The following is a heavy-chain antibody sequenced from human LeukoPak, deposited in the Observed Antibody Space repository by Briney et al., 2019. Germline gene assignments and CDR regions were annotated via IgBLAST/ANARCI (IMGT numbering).Heavy chain of an antibody. CDR1: GYTFTDYY. CDR2: INPNSGGT. D-gene: IGHD3-22*01. CDR3: ARAAYYYDGSGYYLGD. Sequence: VASVKVSCKASGYTFTDYYMHWVRQAPGQGLEWMGRINPNSGGTNYAQKFQARVTVTRDTSISTAYMELSRLRSDDTALYYCARAAYYYDGSGYYLGDWGQGTLVTVSS. J-gene: IGHJ4*02. V-gene: IGHV1-2*06.